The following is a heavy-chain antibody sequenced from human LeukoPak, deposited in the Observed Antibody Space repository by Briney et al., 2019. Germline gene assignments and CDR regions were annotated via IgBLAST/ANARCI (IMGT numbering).Heavy chain of an antibody. CDR1: GFTFSSYS. J-gene: IGHJ3*02. CDR2: ISSSSSYI. D-gene: IGHD6-6*01. CDR3: ARYDSSSFSGPAAFDI. Sequence: GGSPRLSCAASGFTFSSYSMNWVRQAPGKGLEWVSSISSSSSYIYYADSVKGRFTISRDNAKNSLYLQMNSLRAEDTAVYYCARYDSSSFSGPAAFDIWGQGTMVTVSS. V-gene: IGHV3-21*01.